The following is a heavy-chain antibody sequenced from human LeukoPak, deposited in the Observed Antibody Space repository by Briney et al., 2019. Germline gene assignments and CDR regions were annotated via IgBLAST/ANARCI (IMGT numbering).Heavy chain of an antibody. CDR2: LLTGGNT. J-gene: IGHJ4*02. CDR3: ARQNDGQDS. V-gene: IGHV3-23*01. Sequence: GGPLRLSCAASGFTFSNYAMSWVRQAPGKGLEWVSTLLTGGNTYYADSVKGRFTISRDNSKSTLYLQMNSLRAEDTAVYYCARQNDGQDSWGQGTLVTVSS. D-gene: IGHD1-1*01. CDR1: GFTFSNYA.